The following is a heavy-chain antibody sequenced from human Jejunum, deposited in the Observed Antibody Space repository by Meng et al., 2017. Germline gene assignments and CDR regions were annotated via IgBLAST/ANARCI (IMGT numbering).Heavy chain of an antibody. CDR2: SSGRTSYK. V-gene: IGHV3-21*06. CDR3: ARALVRGPITYAFDI. CDR1: GFTFIAYN. D-gene: IGHD3-10*01. Sequence: GESLKISCAASGFTFIAYNMNWVRRAPGKGLEWVSSSSGRTSYKYYADSVTGRFTISRDNDKSSLYLQMNSLSADDTAVYYCARALVRGPITYAFDIWGPGTMVTVSS. J-gene: IGHJ3*02.